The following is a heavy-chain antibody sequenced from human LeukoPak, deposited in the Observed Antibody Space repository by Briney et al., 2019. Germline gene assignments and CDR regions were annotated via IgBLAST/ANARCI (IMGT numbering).Heavy chain of an antibody. CDR1: GFTFSSYG. CDR2: ISYDGSNK. D-gene: IGHD3-16*01. CDR3: AKHRSDYVWASYRNDAFDI. V-gene: IGHV3-30*18. J-gene: IGHJ3*02. Sequence: PGRSLRLSCAAPGFTFSSYGMHWVRQGPGKGLEWVAVISYDGSNKYYADSVKGRFTISRDNSKNTLYLQMNSRRAEDTAVYYCAKHRSDYVWASYRNDAFDIWSQGTMVTVSS.